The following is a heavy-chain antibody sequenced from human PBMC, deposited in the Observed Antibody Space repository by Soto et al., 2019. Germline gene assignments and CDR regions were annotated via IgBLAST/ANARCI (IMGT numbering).Heavy chain of an antibody. V-gene: IGHV1-69*05. J-gene: IGHJ3*02. D-gene: IGHD6-19*01. Sequence: SVKVSCKASGGTFSSYAISWVRQAPGQGLEWMGGIIPIFGTANYAQKFQGRVTMTTDTSTSTAYMELRSLRSDDTAVYYCARVLGSGWADAFDIWGQGTMVTVSS. CDR3: ARVLGSGWADAFDI. CDR2: IIPIFGTA. CDR1: GGTFSSYA.